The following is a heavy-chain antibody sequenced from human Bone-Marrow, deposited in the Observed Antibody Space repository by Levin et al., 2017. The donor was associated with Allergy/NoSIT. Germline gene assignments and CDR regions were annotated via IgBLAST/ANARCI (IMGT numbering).Heavy chain of an antibody. J-gene: IGHJ4*02. CDR2: LKQDGSEQ. Sequence: GESLKISCAASGFTFSTYWMTWVRQAPGKGLEWVANLKQDGSEQYYVDSVQGRFTISRDNAKNSLFLQMNSLRAEDTAVYYCARRRCTSTNCFFDFWGQGTLVTVSS. D-gene: IGHD2-2*01. V-gene: IGHV3-7*01. CDR3: ARRRCTSTNCFFDF. CDR1: GFTFSTYW.